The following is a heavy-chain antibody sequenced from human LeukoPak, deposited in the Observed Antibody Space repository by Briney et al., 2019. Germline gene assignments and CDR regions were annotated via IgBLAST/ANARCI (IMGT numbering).Heavy chain of an antibody. CDR3: AKHIAVAGYYYYYGMDV. D-gene: IGHD6-19*01. V-gene: IGHV3-23*01. CDR1: GFPFSSYA. Sequence: GGSLRLSCAASGFPFSSYAMSWVRQAPGKGLEWVSAISGSGGSTYYADSVKGRFTISRDNSKNTLYLQMNSLRAEDTAVYYCAKHIAVAGYYYYYGMDVWGQGTTVTVSS. J-gene: IGHJ6*02. CDR2: ISGSGGST.